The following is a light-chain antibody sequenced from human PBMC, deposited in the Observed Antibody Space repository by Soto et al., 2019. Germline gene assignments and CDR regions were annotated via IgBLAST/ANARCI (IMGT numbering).Light chain of an antibody. CDR2: LNNDGSH. Sequence: QSVLTQSPSASASLGASVKLTCTLSSGHSSYAIAWHQKQPGKGPRYLMDLNNDGSHTKGDGIPDRFSGSSSGADRFLIISSLQSEDEDDYYCQTWGTGFQFFGGGTKLTVL. CDR1: SGHSSYA. V-gene: IGLV4-69*01. J-gene: IGLJ2*01. CDR3: QTWGTGFQF.